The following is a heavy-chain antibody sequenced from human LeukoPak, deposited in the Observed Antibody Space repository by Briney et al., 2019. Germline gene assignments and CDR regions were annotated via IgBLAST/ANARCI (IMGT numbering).Heavy chain of an antibody. CDR3: AREHIVKSRYYYYSMDV. CDR1: GFTFSNYE. V-gene: IGHV3-48*03. D-gene: IGHD2-21*01. J-gene: IGHJ6*02. Sequence: PGGSLRLSCAASGFTFSNYEMNWVRQAPGKGLEWISYISGRGNSIYSPDSVKGRFTISRDNAKNSLYLQMNSLTAEDTAVYYCAREHIVKSRYYYYSMDVWGQGTTVTVSS. CDR2: ISGRGNSI.